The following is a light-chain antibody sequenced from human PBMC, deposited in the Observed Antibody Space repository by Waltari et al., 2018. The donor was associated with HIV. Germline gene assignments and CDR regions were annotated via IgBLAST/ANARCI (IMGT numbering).Light chain of an antibody. J-gene: IGLJ2*01. CDR2: GNT. V-gene: IGLV1-40*01. CDR1: SSNIGARYG. CDR3: QSYDSSLSGSV. Sequence: QSVLTQPPSVSGAPGQGVTLSCNGSSSNIGARYGVQWYQQLPGTAPKLLIFGNTNRPSGVPDRFSGFRSGTSASLAITGLQAEDEADYYCQSYDSSLSGSVFGGGTKLTVL.